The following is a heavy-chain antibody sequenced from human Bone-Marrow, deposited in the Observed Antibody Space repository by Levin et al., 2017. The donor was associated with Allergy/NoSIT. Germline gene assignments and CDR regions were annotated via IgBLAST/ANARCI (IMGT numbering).Heavy chain of an antibody. V-gene: IGHV4-59*01. Sequence: SQTLSLPCTVSGGSISSSYWSWIRQPPGKGLEWIGYIYYSGSTNYNPSLKSRVTISVDTSKNQFSLKLSSVTAADTAVYYCARAVVVTANTYFDYWGQGTLVTVSS. CDR1: GGSISSSY. CDR2: IYYSGST. J-gene: IGHJ4*02. D-gene: IGHD2-21*02. CDR3: ARAVVVTANTYFDY.